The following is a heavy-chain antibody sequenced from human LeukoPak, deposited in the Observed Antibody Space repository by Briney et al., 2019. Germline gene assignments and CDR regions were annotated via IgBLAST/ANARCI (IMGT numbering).Heavy chain of an antibody. V-gene: IGHV1-2*02. CDR3: ARASSLTNWNFDY. CDR1: GYTFTGYY. Sequence: GASVEVSCKASGYTFTGYYMHWVRQAPGQGLEWMGWINPNSGGTNYAQKFQGRVTMTRDTSISTAYMELSRLRSDDTAVYYCARASSLTNWNFDYWGQGTLVTVSS. CDR2: INPNSGGT. D-gene: IGHD1-1*01. J-gene: IGHJ4*02.